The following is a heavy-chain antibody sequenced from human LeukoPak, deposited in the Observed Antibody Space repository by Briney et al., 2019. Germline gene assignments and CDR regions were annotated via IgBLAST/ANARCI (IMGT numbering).Heavy chain of an antibody. CDR3: ARGPHYHYSTGHFSY. Sequence: GGSLRLSCAASGFTFSTYAMDWVRQAPGKGLEWVAVIWYDGSNKNYADSVKGRFTISRDDSKNTMYLQMNSLRAEDTAVYYCARGPHYHYSTGHFSYWGQGTLVTVSS. D-gene: IGHD3-22*01. J-gene: IGHJ4*02. CDR1: GFTFSTYA. V-gene: IGHV3-33*01. CDR2: IWYDGSNK.